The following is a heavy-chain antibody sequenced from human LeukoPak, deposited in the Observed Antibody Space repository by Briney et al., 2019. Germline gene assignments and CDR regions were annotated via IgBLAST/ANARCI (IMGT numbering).Heavy chain of an antibody. D-gene: IGHD5-24*01. CDR3: ARCILQDIPWFDP. V-gene: IGHV4-30-4*01. CDR2: IYATGNY. Sequence: PSQTLSLTCTVSGGSITSGDYYWSWVRQPPRMGLGWVGYIYATGNYYYNPSLKSRVSISIDTSKNQFSLKLNSVTAADTAVYYCARCILQDIPWFDPWGQGTLVTVST. CDR1: GGSITSGDYY. J-gene: IGHJ5*02.